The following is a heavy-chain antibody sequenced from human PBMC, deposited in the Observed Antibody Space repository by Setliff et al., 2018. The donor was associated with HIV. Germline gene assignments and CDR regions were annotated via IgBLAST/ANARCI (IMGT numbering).Heavy chain of an antibody. J-gene: IGHJ4*01. CDR2: INVGKGDT. CDR1: GYTFTTYS. Sequence: GASVKVSCKASGYTFTTYSMHWVRQAPGQSLEWMGWINVGKGDTKYSQEFQGRITITRDTSANTAYMELSSLRSDDTAVYFCARGALLAVFDFDYWGHGTLVTVPQ. D-gene: IGHD3-10*01. V-gene: IGHV1-3*01. CDR3: ARGALLAVFDFDY.